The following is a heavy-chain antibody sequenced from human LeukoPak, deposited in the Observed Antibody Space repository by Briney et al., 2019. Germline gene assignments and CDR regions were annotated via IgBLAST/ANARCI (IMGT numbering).Heavy chain of an antibody. CDR1: GFTFSSYG. CDR2: TSYDGSNK. V-gene: IGHV3-30*18. CDR3: TKDSTRTVMVAAEIDY. J-gene: IGHJ4*02. Sequence: GGSLRLSCAASGFTFSSYGMHWVRQAPGKGLEWVAVTSYDGSNKYYADSVKGRFTISRDNSKNTLYLQMNSLRAEDTAVYYCTKDSTRTVMVAAEIDYWGQGTLVTVSS. D-gene: IGHD2-15*01.